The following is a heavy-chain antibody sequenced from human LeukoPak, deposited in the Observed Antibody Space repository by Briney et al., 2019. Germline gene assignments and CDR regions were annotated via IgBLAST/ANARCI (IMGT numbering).Heavy chain of an antibody. D-gene: IGHD3-10*01. J-gene: IGHJ6*02. V-gene: IGHV4-39*07. CDR2: IYYSGST. Sequence: SETLSLTCTVSGGSISSSSYYWGWIRQPPGKGLEWIGSIYYSGSTYYNPSLKSRVTISVDTSKNQFSLKLSSVTAADTAVYFCARNGEVRGDILHYYGMDVWGQGTTVTVSS. CDR3: ARNGEVRGDILHYYGMDV. CDR1: GGSISSSSYY.